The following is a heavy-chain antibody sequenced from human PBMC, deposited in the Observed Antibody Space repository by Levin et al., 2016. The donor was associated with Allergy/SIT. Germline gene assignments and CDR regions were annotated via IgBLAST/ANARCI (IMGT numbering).Heavy chain of an antibody. V-gene: IGHV3-33*01. D-gene: IGHD3/OR15-3a*01. Sequence: VRQAPGKGLEWVAVIWYDGSNKYYADSVKGRFTISRDNSKNTLYLQMNSLRAEDTAVYYCARAKRGPSLFDYWGQGTLVTVSS. CDR3: ARAKRGPSLFDY. J-gene: IGHJ4*02. CDR2: IWYDGSNK.